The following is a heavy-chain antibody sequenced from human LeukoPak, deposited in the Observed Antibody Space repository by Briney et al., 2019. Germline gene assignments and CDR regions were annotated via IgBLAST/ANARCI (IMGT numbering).Heavy chain of an antibody. CDR1: GYTFSDYY. Sequence: ASVKVSCKASGYTFSDYYMHWVRQAAGQGLEWMGVINPYSGGTNYVQKFQGRVTMTRDTSISTVYMELNKLTSDDTAVYYCARAYQGLTDIVTTFEYWGQGTLVTVSS. CDR3: ARAYQGLTDIVTTFEY. CDR2: INPYSGGT. J-gene: IGHJ4*02. D-gene: IGHD5-18*01. V-gene: IGHV1-2*02.